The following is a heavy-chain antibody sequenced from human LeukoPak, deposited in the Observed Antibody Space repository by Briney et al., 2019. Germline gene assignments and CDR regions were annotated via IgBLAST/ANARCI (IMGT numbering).Heavy chain of an antibody. J-gene: IGHJ4*02. CDR3: ARVLADSSGWYHFDY. V-gene: IGHV4-59*01. CDR1: GGSISSYY. Sequence: SETLSLTCTVSGGSISSYYWSWIRQPPGKGLEWIGYIYYSGSTNYNPSLMSRVTISVDSSKNHFSLKLTSVTAADTAVYYCARVLADSSGWYHFDYWGQGTLVTVSS. D-gene: IGHD6-19*01. CDR2: IYYSGST.